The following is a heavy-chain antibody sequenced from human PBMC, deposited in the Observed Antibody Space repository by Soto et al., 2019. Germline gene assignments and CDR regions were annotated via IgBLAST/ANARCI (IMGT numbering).Heavy chain of an antibody. Sequence: EVQLMESGGGLVQPGGSLRLSCAASGFTFSSYSMNWVRQAPGKGLEWVSYISSSSSTIYYADSVKGRFTISRDNAKNSLYLQMNSLRAEDTAVYYCASRLTRFDYWGQGTLVTVSS. CDR1: GFTFSSYS. CDR2: ISSSSSTI. J-gene: IGHJ4*02. D-gene: IGHD4-4*01. V-gene: IGHV3-48*01. CDR3: ASRLTRFDY.